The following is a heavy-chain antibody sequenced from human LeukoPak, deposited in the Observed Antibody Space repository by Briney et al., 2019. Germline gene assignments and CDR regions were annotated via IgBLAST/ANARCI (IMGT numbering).Heavy chain of an antibody. CDR2: IYYSGTT. Sequence: PSETLSLTCTVSGDSISSSSYFWAWIRQPPGKGLEWIGNIYYSGTTYYNPSLESRVTISVDTSKSQFSLRVSSVTAADTAVYYCASISKLLPTPYYMDVWGKGTTVTVSS. CDR1: GDSISSSSYF. CDR3: ASISKLLPTPYYMDV. D-gene: IGHD2-15*01. V-gene: IGHV4-39*01. J-gene: IGHJ6*03.